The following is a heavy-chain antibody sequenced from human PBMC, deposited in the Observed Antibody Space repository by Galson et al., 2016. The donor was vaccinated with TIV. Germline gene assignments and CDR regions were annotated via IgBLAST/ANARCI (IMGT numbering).Heavy chain of an antibody. J-gene: IGHJ4*02. CDR3: ARGHYFDSSGYSFDF. V-gene: IGHV1-8*01. CDR1: GYTFTSFD. Sequence: SVKVSCKASGYTFTSFDISWIRQAPGQVLEWMVWMSPSNGNTGYAQKFRDRITMTRHPSTTTVYMEMSGLTSEDTAVYYCARGHYFDSSGYSFDFWGQGTLVTVSS. CDR2: MSPSNGNT. D-gene: IGHD3-22*01.